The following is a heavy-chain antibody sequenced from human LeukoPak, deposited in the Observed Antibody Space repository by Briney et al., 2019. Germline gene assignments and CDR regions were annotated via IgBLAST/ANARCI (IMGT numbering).Heavy chain of an antibody. CDR2: ISSSSSYI. Sequence: GGSLRLSCAAPGFTFSSYSMNWVRQAPGKGLEWVSSISSSSSYIYYADSVKGRFTISRDNAKNSLYLQMNSLRAEDTAVYYCARGGDGYNNVDYWGQGTLVTVSS. J-gene: IGHJ4*02. CDR3: ARGGDGYNNVDY. V-gene: IGHV3-21*01. D-gene: IGHD5-24*01. CDR1: GFTFSSYS.